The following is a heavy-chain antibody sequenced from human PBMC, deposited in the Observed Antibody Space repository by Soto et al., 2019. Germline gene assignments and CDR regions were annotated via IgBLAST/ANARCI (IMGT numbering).Heavy chain of an antibody. CDR2: IYYSGST. CDR1: GGSISSYY. Sequence: SETLSLTCTVSGGSISSYYWSWIRQPPGKGLEWIGYIYYSGSTNYNPSLKSRVTISVDTSKNQFSLKLSSVTAADTAVYYCARGTYNWFDPWGQGTLVTVSS. CDR3: ARGTYNWFDP. V-gene: IGHV4-59*01. J-gene: IGHJ5*02.